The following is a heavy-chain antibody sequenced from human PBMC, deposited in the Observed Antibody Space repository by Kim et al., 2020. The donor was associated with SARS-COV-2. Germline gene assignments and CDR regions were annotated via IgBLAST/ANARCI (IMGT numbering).Heavy chain of an antibody. J-gene: IGHJ6*02. D-gene: IGHD6-13*01. CDR3: ARDPYSSSWYDYYYYGMDV. CDR2: IKQDGSEK. Sequence: GGSLRLSCAASGFTFSSYWMSWVRQAPGKGLEWVANIKQDGSEKYYVDSVKGRFTISRDNAKNSLYLQMNSLRAEDTAVYYCARDPYSSSWYDYYYYGMDVWGQGTTVTVSS. CDR1: GFTFSSYW. V-gene: IGHV3-7*01.